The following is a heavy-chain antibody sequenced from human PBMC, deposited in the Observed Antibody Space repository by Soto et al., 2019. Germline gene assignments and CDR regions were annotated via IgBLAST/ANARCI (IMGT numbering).Heavy chain of an antibody. CDR3: ARDYGYCSGGSCYSYYGMDV. CDR1: GYTFTSYD. Sequence: ASVKVSCKASGYTFTSYDINWVRQATGQGLEWMGWISAYNGNTNYAQKLQGRVTMTTDTSTSTAYMELRSLRSDDTAVYYCARDYGYCSGGSCYSYYGMDVWGQGTTVTVSS. V-gene: IGHV1-18*01. CDR2: ISAYNGNT. J-gene: IGHJ6*02. D-gene: IGHD2-15*01.